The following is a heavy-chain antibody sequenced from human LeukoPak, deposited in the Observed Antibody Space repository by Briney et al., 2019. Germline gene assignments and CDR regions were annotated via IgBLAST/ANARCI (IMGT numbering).Heavy chain of an antibody. CDR2: INSDGSTT. D-gene: IGHD3-22*01. Sequence: PGGSLRLSCAASGFTFNSYWMHWVRQAPGKGLVWVSRINSDGSTTTYAGSMKGRFTISRDNAENTLYLQMNSLRAEDTAVYYCARTARSGGYWRDFDYWGQGTLVTVSS. CDR3: ARTARSGGYWRDFDY. J-gene: IGHJ4*02. CDR1: GFTFNSYW. V-gene: IGHV3-74*01.